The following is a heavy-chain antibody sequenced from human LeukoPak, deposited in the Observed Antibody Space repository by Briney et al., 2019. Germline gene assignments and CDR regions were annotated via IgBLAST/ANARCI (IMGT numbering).Heavy chain of an antibody. V-gene: IGHV4-34*01. CDR3: ARAVGSFDWLPLFDY. CDR1: GGSFSGYY. CDR2: INHSGST. J-gene: IGHJ4*02. Sequence: PSETLSLTCAVYGGSFSGYYWSWIRQPPGKGLEWIGEINHSGSTNYNPSLKSRVTISVDTSKNQFSLKLSSVTAADTAVYYCARAVGSFDWLPLFDYWGQGTLVTVSS. D-gene: IGHD3-9*01.